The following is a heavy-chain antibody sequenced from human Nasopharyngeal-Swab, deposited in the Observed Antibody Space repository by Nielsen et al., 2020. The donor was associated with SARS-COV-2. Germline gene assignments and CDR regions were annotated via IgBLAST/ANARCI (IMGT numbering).Heavy chain of an antibody. CDR2: IYSGGST. CDR1: GFTFSSYY. D-gene: IGHD6-13*01. J-gene: IGHJ6*02. V-gene: IGHV3-53*01. Sequence: GESLKISCAASGFTFSSYYMSWVRQAPGKGLEWVSVIYSGGSTYYAASVKGRFTISRDNSKNTLYLQMNSLRAEDTAVYYCARDLFGGASSSSYGMDVWGQGTTVTVSS. CDR3: ARDLFGGASSSSYGMDV.